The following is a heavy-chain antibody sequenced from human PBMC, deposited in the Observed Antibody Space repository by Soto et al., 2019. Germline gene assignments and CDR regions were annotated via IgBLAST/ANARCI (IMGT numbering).Heavy chain of an antibody. CDR1: GFTFSSYG. V-gene: IGHV3-30*18. CDR2: ISYDGSNK. Sequence: PGGSLRLSCAASGFTFSSYGMHWVRQAPGKGLEWVAVISYDGSNKYYADSVKGRFTIFRDNSKNTLYLQMNSLRAEDTAVYYCAKDARYCSGGSCYPYFQHWGQGTLVTVSS. J-gene: IGHJ1*01. D-gene: IGHD2-15*01. CDR3: AKDARYCSGGSCYPYFQH.